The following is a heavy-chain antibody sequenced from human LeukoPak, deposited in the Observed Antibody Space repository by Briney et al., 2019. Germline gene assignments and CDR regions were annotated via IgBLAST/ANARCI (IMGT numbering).Heavy chain of an antibody. CDR2: VNGNGGST. CDR3: AKSLYGGCDY. Sequence: GGSLRLSCAASGFSFSTYAMSWVRQAPGKGLEWVSGVNGNGGSTSYADSVKGRLTIFRDNSKNTVYLQMNSLRVEDTAVYYCAKSLYGGCDYWGQGTVVTVSS. D-gene: IGHD3-16*02. J-gene: IGHJ4*02. CDR1: GFSFSTYA. V-gene: IGHV3-23*01.